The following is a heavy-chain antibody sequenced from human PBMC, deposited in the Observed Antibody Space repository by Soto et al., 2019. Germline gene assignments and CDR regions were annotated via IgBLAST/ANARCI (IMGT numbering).Heavy chain of an antibody. Sequence: ASVKVSCKASGYTFTSYHMHWVRQAPGQGLEWMGIINPSGGSTSYAQKFQGRVTMTRDTSTSTVYMELSSLRSEDTAVYYCARVRVGQWLVHAFDIWGQGTMVNVSS. D-gene: IGHD6-19*01. V-gene: IGHV1-46*01. CDR3: ARVRVGQWLVHAFDI. CDR1: GYTFTSYH. CDR2: INPSGGST. J-gene: IGHJ3*02.